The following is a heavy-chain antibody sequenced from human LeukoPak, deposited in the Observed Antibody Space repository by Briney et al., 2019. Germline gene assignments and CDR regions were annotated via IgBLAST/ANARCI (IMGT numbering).Heavy chain of an antibody. J-gene: IGHJ4*02. Sequence: SVKVSCKASGGTFSSYAISWVRQAPGQGLEWMGRIIPILGIANYAQKFQGRVTITADKSTSTAYMELSSLRSEDTAVYYCARAPPITMIPRGFDYWGQGTLVTVSS. CDR3: ARAPPITMIPRGFDY. CDR1: GGTFSSYA. D-gene: IGHD3-22*01. CDR2: IIPILGIA. V-gene: IGHV1-69*04.